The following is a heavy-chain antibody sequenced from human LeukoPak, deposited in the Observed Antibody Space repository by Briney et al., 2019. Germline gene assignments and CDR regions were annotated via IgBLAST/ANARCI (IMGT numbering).Heavy chain of an antibody. CDR2: IYYSGST. CDR3: ARGLVDKTAAIIVLYFDY. CDR1: GGSISSSSHY. D-gene: IGHD2-2*01. Sequence: SETLSLTCAVSGGSISSSSHYWGWIRQPPGKGLEWIGSIYYSGSTYFNPSLMSRVTMSVDTSKNQFSLKLSSVIAADTAMYYCARGLVDKTAAIIVLYFDYWGQGALVTVSS. J-gene: IGHJ4*02. V-gene: IGHV4-39*07.